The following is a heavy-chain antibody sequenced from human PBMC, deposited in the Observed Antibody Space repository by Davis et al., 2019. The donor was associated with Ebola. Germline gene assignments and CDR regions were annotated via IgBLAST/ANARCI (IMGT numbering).Heavy chain of an antibody. Sequence: MPSETLSLTCAVYGGSFSGYYWSWIRQPPGKGLEWIGEINHSGSTNYNPSLKSRVTISVDTSKNQFSLKLSSVTAADTAVYYCARAHVDTAMDALDYWGQGTLVTVSS. V-gene: IGHV4-34*01. J-gene: IGHJ4*02. CDR3: ARAHVDTAMDALDY. D-gene: IGHD5-18*01. CDR2: INHSGST. CDR1: GGSFSGYY.